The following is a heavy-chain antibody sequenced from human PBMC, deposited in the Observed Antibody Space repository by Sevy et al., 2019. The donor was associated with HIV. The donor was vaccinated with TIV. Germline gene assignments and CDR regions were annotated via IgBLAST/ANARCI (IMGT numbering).Heavy chain of an antibody. CDR3: ARDLGIVVVPAADTSHVGMDV. CDR1: GYTFTSYA. V-gene: IGHV7-4-1*02. Sequence: ASVKVSCKASGYTFTSYAMNWVRQAPGQGLEWMGWINTNTGNPTYAQGFTGRFVFSLDTSVSTAYLQISSLKAEDTAVYYCARDLGIVVVPAADTSHVGMDVWGQGTTVTVSS. CDR2: INTNTGNP. J-gene: IGHJ6*02. D-gene: IGHD2-2*03.